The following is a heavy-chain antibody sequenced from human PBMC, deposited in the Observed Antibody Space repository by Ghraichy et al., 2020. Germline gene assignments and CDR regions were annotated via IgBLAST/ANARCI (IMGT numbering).Heavy chain of an antibody. D-gene: IGHD3-22*01. CDR2: IFHSGTS. J-gene: IGHJ4*01. CDR3: ARVDKYFDY. CDR1: LDSISRGYF. V-gene: IGHV4-38-2*02. Sequence: SETLSLTCTVSLDSISRGYFWSWIRQPPGKGLEWIGSIFHSGTSYINPSLNSRVTISVDTSKNQFSLKLSSVTAADTAVYYCARVDKYFDYWGHGTLVTVSS.